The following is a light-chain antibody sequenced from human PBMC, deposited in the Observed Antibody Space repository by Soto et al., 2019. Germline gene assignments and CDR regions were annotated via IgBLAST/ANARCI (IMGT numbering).Light chain of an antibody. CDR3: QQYRT. CDR1: QSISSW. J-gene: IGKJ1*01. CDR2: DAS. V-gene: IGKV1-5*01. Sequence: DIQMTQSPSTLXASVGDRVTITCRASQSISSWLAWYQQKPGKAPKLLIYDASSLESGVPSRFSGSGSGTEFTLTISSLQPDDFATYYCQQYRTFGQGTKVDIK.